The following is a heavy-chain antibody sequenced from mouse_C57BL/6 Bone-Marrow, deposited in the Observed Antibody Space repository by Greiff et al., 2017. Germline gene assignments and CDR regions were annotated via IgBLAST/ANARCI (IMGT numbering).Heavy chain of an antibody. CDR1: GYTFTDYY. Sequence: EVQLQQSGPELVKPGASVKISCKASGYTFTDYYMNWVKQSHGKSLEWIGDINPNNGGTSYNQKFKGKATLTVDKSSSTAYMELRSLTSEDSAVYYCARRGFLAYWGQGTLVTVSA. V-gene: IGHV1-26*01. J-gene: IGHJ3*01. CDR3: ARRGFLAY. CDR2: INPNNGGT.